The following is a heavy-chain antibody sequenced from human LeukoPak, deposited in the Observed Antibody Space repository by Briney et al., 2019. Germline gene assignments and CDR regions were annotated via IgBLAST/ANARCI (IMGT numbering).Heavy chain of an antibody. CDR1: GFTFSSYW. CDR2: ISSSSSTI. Sequence: GGSLRLSCAAPGFTFSSYWMSWVRQAPGKGLEWVSYISSSSSTIYYADSVKGRFTISRDNAKNSLYLQVNSLRAEDTAIYYCARDLGSYTSGWYMGFDYWGQGTLVTVSS. J-gene: IGHJ4*02. D-gene: IGHD6-19*01. CDR3: ARDLGSYTSGWYMGFDY. V-gene: IGHV3-48*01.